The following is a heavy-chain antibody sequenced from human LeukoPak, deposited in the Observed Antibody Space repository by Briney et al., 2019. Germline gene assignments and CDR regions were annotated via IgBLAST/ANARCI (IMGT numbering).Heavy chain of an antibody. Sequence: SETLSLTCTVSGGSITSSSYYWGWIRQPPGKGLEWIGYIYYSGSTNYNPSLKSRVTISVDTSKNQFSLKLSSVTAADTAVYYCARLGMKLYWGQGTLVTVSS. D-gene: IGHD3-10*01. CDR1: GGSITSSSYY. CDR3: ARLGMKLY. J-gene: IGHJ4*02. V-gene: IGHV4-61*05. CDR2: IYYSGST.